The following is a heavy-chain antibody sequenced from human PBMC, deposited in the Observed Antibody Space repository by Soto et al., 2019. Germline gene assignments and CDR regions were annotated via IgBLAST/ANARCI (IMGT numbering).Heavy chain of an antibody. CDR3: ARIYSTTWYGSFFDY. CDR2: TRDKAHSYTT. CDR1: GFTFSDHY. Sequence: GGSLRLSCAASGFTFSDHYMDWVRQAPGKGLEWVGRTRDKAHSYTTEYAASVKGRFTISRDDSKNSLYLQMNSLKTDDTAVYYCARIYSTTWYGSFFDYCGQGTLVTVSS. V-gene: IGHV3-72*01. D-gene: IGHD6-13*01. J-gene: IGHJ4*02.